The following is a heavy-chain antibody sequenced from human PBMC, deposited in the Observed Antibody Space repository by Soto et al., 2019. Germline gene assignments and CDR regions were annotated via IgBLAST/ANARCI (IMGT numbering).Heavy chain of an antibody. CDR2: IITIFGTA. CDR1: GVTFSSYA. D-gene: IGHD5-12*01. CDR3: ARDGYNSGIQYYFDY. Sequence: SVKVSCIAPGVTFSSYAISWVRQAPGQGLEWMGGIITIFGTANYSQKFQGRVTITADDSTSTAYMELSSLRSEDTAVYYCARDGYNSGIQYYFDYWGQRTLATVSS. J-gene: IGHJ4*02. V-gene: IGHV1-69*13.